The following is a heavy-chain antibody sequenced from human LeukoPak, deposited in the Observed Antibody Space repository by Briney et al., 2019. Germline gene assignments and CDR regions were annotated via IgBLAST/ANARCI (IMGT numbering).Heavy chain of an antibody. Sequence: PGGSLRLSCAASGFTFSSYWMSWVRQAPGKGLEWVSAISGSGGSTYYADSVKGRFTISRDNSKNTLYLQMNGLRAEDTAVYYCARGVDVWGNYRQYYFDYWGQETLVTVSS. CDR3: ARGVDVWGNYRQYYFDY. CDR1: GFTFSSYW. V-gene: IGHV3-23*01. D-gene: IGHD3-16*02. CDR2: ISGSGGST. J-gene: IGHJ4*02.